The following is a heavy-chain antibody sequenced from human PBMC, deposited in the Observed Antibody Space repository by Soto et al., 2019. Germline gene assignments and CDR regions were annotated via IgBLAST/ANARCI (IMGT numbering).Heavy chain of an antibody. CDR2: ISGTGDNT. CDR1: GFTFSNYA. V-gene: IGHV3-23*01. D-gene: IGHD2-15*01. Sequence: GGSLRLSCAASGFTFSNYAMSWVRQAPGKGLEWVSTISGTGDNTYYADSVKGRFTISRDNSKNTLYLQINSLRAEDTALYYCARARIYCSGSSCYRALDFWGQGTLVTISS. J-gene: IGHJ4*02. CDR3: ARARIYCSGSSCYRALDF.